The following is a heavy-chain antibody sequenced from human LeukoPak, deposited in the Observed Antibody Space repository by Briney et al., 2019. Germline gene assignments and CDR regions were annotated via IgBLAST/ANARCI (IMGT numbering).Heavy chain of an antibody. CDR3: ARVGQPEKYYYGSGSYYTDY. CDR1: GGSISSSSYY. Sequence: SETLSLTCTVSGGSISSSSYYWGWIRQPPGKGLEWIGSIYYSGSTYYNPSLKSRVTISVDTSKDQFSLKLSSVTAADTAVYYCARVGQPEKYYYGSGSYYTDYWGQGTLVTVSS. D-gene: IGHD3-10*01. V-gene: IGHV4-39*07. CDR2: IYYSGST. J-gene: IGHJ4*02.